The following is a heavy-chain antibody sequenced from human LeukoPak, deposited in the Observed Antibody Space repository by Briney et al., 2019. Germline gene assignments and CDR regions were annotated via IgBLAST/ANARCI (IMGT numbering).Heavy chain of an antibody. J-gene: IGHJ6*03. CDR1: GGSFSGYY. V-gene: IGHV4-34*01. CDR3: ARLQSNYYYYYMDV. CDR2: IKHSGST. Sequence: SETLSLTCAVYGGSFSGYYWSWIRQPPGKGLEWIGEIKHSGSTNYNPSLKSRVTISVDTSKNQFSLKLSSVTAADTAVYYCARLQSNYYYYYMDVWGKGTTVTVSS.